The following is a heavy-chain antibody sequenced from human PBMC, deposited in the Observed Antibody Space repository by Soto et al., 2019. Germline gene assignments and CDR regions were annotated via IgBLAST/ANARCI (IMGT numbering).Heavy chain of an antibody. D-gene: IGHD3-22*01. J-gene: IGHJ3*02. CDR2: IVVGSGNT. CDR1: GFTFTSSA. Sequence: PSVKVSCKASGFTFTSSAVQWVREARGQRLEWIGWIVVGSGNTNYAQKFQERVTITRDMSTSTAYMELSSLRSEDTAVYYCAADRVTMTYAFDIWGQGTMVTVSS. CDR3: AADRVTMTYAFDI. V-gene: IGHV1-58*01.